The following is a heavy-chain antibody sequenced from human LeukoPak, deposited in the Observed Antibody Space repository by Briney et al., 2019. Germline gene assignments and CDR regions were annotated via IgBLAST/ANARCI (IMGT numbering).Heavy chain of an antibody. D-gene: IGHD3-3*02. CDR2: ISPDGNNE. CDR1: GFTFSTYP. Sequence: GGSLRPSCDASGFTFSTYPMHWVRQAPGKGLKWLTLISPDGNNEDYADSVKGRFTISRDNSKDTLYLQLTTLTSEDTAIYYCATGAFPLGFLELIRPGNYFSNYMGVWGKGTMVVVSS. CDR3: ATGAFPLGFLELIRPGNYFSNYMGV. V-gene: IGHV3-30*04. J-gene: IGHJ6*03.